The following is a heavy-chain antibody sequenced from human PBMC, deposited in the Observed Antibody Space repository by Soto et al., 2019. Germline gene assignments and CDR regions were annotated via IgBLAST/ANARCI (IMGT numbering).Heavy chain of an antibody. CDR3: ARSPNYYYYGFDV. CDR1: GGSVSSGDYF. D-gene: IGHD3-10*01. V-gene: IGHV4-61*08. CDR2: IYYSGST. Sequence: SETLSLTCTVSGGSVSSGDYFWSWLRQSPGKRLEWIAYIYYSGSTNYNPSLKSRATISVDTSKGQVSLTLTSMTAADAALYYCARSPNYYYYGFDVWGQGTAVTVSS. J-gene: IGHJ6*02.